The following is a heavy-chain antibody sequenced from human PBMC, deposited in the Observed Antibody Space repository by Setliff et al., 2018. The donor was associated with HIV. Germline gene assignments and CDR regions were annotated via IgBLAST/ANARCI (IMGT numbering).Heavy chain of an antibody. CDR1: GLTFSNYW. J-gene: IGHJ3*02. Sequence: GGSLRLSCAASGLTFSNYWMNWVRQAPGRGLEWVANIKQDGSEEYYVDSVKGRFTISRDNAKNSLSLQMNSLRADDTAVYYCAGSPANGGHDAFDIWGQGTMVTVSS. CDR2: IKQDGSEE. V-gene: IGHV3-7*01. D-gene: IGHD6-25*01. CDR3: AGSPANGGHDAFDI.